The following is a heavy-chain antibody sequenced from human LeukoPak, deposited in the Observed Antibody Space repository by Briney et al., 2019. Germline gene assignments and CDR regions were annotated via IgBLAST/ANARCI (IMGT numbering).Heavy chain of an antibody. V-gene: IGHV3-7*01. CDR2: INQGGSET. CDR1: GFTFSTYS. D-gene: IGHD6-19*01. J-gene: IGHJ4*02. CDR3: ARDMVAGFDY. Sequence: GGSLRLSCVASGFTFSTYSMNGFRQAPGKGLEWVAKINQGGSETWTVDSVKGRFTTSRDNAKNSLYLQMYSLRAEDTAVYYCARDMVAGFDYWGQGTLVTVSS.